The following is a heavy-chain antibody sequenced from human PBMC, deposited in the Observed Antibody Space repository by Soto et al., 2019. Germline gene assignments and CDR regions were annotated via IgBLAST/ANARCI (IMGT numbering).Heavy chain of an antibody. D-gene: IGHD3-16*01. V-gene: IGHV3-21*06. CDR2: ISDDSSYI. Sequence: WGSLRLSCAASGFMFSAYTMNWVRQAPGKGLEWLSSISDDSSYIDYADSLRGRFTVSRDNARNSLYLQIDSLGVGDTAVYYCATPYYFNHWGPGTLVTVSS. CDR1: GFMFSAYT. CDR3: ATPYYFNH. J-gene: IGHJ1*01.